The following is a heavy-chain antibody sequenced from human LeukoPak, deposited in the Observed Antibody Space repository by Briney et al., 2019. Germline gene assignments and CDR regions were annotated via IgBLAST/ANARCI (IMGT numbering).Heavy chain of an antibody. V-gene: IGHV4-59*12. CDR1: GGSISNKY. Sequence: SETLSLTCTVSGGSISNKYWSWIRQPPGKGLEWIGYIYYSGSTNYNPSLKSRVTILVDTSKNQFSLKLSSVTAADTAVYYCARLLTYYDILTGYYGGGTFDPWGQGTLVTVSS. J-gene: IGHJ5*02. CDR3: ARLLTYYDILTGYYGGGTFDP. D-gene: IGHD3-9*01. CDR2: IYYSGST.